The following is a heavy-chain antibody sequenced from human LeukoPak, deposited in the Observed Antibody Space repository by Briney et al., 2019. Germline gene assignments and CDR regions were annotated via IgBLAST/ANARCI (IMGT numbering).Heavy chain of an antibody. CDR1: GGSISSSSFF. V-gene: IGHV4-39*01. Sequence: PSETLSLTCTVSGGSISSSSFFWAWIRQPPGKGLEWIGTVSYSGTTYYSPSLKSRVTISVDTSKNQFSLRLTSVTAADTALYYCAKLTCSSTFCPLDYWGQGTLVTVSS. J-gene: IGHJ4*02. CDR3: AKLTCSSTFCPLDY. CDR2: VSYSGTT. D-gene: IGHD2-2*01.